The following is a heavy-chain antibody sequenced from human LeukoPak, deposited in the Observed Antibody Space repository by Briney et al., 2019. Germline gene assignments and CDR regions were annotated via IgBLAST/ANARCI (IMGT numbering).Heavy chain of an antibody. CDR2: ISGSGGST. CDR3: ARDYYDSSGYYSLDY. V-gene: IGHV3-23*01. CDR1: GFTFSSYA. D-gene: IGHD3-22*01. J-gene: IGHJ4*02. Sequence: GGSLRLSCAASGFTFSSYAMSWVRQAPGKGLEWVSAISGSGGSTYYADSVKGRFTISRDNAKNSLYLQMNSLRAEDTAVYYCARDYYDSSGYYSLDYWGQGTLVTVSS.